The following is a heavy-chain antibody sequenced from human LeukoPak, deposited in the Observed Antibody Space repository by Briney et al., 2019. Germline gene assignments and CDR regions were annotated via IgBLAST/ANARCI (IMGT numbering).Heavy chain of an antibody. Sequence: ASVTVSCKASGGTFTSYAISWVRHAPGQGLESMGWINPYSGDTNFAQKFQGRGSITRDTSISTAYMVLSRLRFDDTAVYCCASKTYDSTGYYYFQHWGQGTLVTVSS. J-gene: IGHJ1*01. CDR1: GGTFTSYA. D-gene: IGHD3-22*01. CDR2: INPYSGDT. V-gene: IGHV1-2*02. CDR3: ASKTYDSTGYYYFQH.